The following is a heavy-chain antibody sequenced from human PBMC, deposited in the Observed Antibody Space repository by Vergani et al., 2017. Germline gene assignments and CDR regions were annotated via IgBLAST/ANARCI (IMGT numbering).Heavy chain of an antibody. D-gene: IGHD3-22*01. CDR3: ARDPDYYDSSGYRNDAFDI. CDR2: ISWNSGSI. Sequence: EVQLVESGGGLVQPGRSLRLSCAASGFTFDDYAMHWVRQAPGKGLEWVSGISWNSGSIGYADSVKGRFTISRDNAKNSLYLQMNSLRAEDTAVYYCARDPDYYDSSGYRNDAFDIWGQGTMVTVSS. J-gene: IGHJ3*02. CDR1: GFTFDDYA. V-gene: IGHV3-9*01.